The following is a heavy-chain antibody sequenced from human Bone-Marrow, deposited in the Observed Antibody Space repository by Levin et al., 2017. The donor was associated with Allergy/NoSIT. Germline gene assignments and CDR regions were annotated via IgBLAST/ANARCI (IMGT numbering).Heavy chain of an antibody. Sequence: GGSLRLSCAASGFTFSNYVMHWVRQAPGKGLVWVSRIHNDGSTTAYADSVQGRFTISRDNAKNTLYLQMNSLRAEDTAIFYCARDLKGGSYRNFDFWGQGTLVTVSS. D-gene: IGHD3-16*02. CDR2: IHNDGSTT. V-gene: IGHV3-74*01. CDR1: GFTFSNYV. J-gene: IGHJ4*02. CDR3: ARDLKGGSYRNFDF.